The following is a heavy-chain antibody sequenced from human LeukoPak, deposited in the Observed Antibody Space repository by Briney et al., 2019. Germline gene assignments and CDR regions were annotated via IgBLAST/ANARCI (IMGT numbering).Heavy chain of an antibody. J-gene: IGHJ4*02. CDR3: ARGGAPVDY. V-gene: IGHV4-59*01. CDR1: GGSISSYY. Sequence: SETLSLTCTVSGGSISSYYWSWIRQPPGKGLEWIGYIYYSGSTNYNPSLKSRVTISVDTSKNQFSLKLSSVAAADTAVYYCARGGAPVDYWGQGTLVTVSS. CDR2: IYYSGST.